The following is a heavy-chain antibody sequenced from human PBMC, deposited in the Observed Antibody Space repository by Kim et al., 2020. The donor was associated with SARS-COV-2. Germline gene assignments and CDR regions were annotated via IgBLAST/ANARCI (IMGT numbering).Heavy chain of an antibody. CDR2: MDPVSGNT. D-gene: IGHD3-16*01. Sequence: ASVKVSCKASGYTFTSYHINWVRQAAGQGLEWMGWMDPVSGNTGYAQKVQGRVTMTRDTSISTAYMELSSLRYEDTAVYFCVKNNGWGSPDSLLRPWGRG. V-gene: IGHV1-8*01. CDR3: VKNNGWGSPDSLLRP. J-gene: IGHJ2*01. CDR1: GYTFTSYH.